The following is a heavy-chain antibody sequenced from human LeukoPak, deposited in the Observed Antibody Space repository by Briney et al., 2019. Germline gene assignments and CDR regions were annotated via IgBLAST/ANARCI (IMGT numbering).Heavy chain of an antibody. CDR2: IYHSGST. V-gene: IGHV4-30-2*01. CDR1: GGSISSGGYS. Sequence: SQTLSLTCAVSGGSISSGGYSWSWIRQPPGKGLEWIGYIYHSGSTYYNPSLKSRVTISVDRSKNQFSLKLSSVTAADTAVYYCARSTRPVAHYYFDYWGQGTLVTVSS. D-gene: IGHD2-15*01. J-gene: IGHJ4*02. CDR3: ARSTRPVAHYYFDY.